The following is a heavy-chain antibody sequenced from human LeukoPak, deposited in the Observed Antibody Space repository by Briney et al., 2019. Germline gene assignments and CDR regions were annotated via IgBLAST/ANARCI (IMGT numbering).Heavy chain of an antibody. CDR1: GGSISSGSYY. CDR2: IYTSGST. V-gene: IGHV4-61*02. J-gene: IGHJ4*02. CDR3: AREDLAYYFDY. D-gene: IGHD5-12*01. Sequence: SQTLSLTCTVCGGSISSGSYYWSWIRLPAGQGLEWIGRIYTSGSTNYNPSLKSRVTISVDTSKNQFSLKLTSVTAADTAVYYCAREDLAYYFDYWGQGTLVTVSS.